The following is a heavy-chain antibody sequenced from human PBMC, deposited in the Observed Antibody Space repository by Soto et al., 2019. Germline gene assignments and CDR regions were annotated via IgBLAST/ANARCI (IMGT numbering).Heavy chain of an antibody. CDR3: ARDGGRHSGGIDY. D-gene: IGHD2-15*01. V-gene: IGHV1-69*01. J-gene: IGHJ4*02. Sequence: QVQLVQSGAEVKKPGSSVKVSCKASGGTFSSYSINWVRQAHGQGLEWMGEIIPIFGTANYAQKFQGRVTITADEATSTAYMELSSLRSEDTAVYYCARDGGRHSGGIDYWGQGPLVTVSS. CDR1: GGTFSSYS. CDR2: IIPIFGTA.